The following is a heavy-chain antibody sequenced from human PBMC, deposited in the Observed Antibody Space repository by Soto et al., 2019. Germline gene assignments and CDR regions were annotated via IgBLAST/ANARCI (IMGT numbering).Heavy chain of an antibody. V-gene: IGHV1-3*01. CDR3: ARELVLYRGYTYGAAHNWFDP. D-gene: IGHD5-18*01. Sequence: ASVKGACKGSGYTFTIYAVHWVRQAPRQRLEWIEWINAGNGNTKYSQKFQGRVTITRDTSASTAYMELSSLRSEDTGVYYCARELVLYRGYTYGAAHNWFDPWGQGTLVTVSS. J-gene: IGHJ5*02. CDR1: GYTFTIYA. CDR2: INAGNGNT.